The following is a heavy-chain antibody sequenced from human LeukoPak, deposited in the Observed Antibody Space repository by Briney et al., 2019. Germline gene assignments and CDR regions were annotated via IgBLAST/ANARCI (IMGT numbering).Heavy chain of an antibody. CDR2: ISGSGGST. D-gene: IGHD3-10*01. Sequence: PGGSLRLSCAASGFTFSIYAMSWVRQAPGEGLEWVSAISGSGGSTYSADSVKGRFTISRDNSKNPLYLQMNSLRAEGTAVYYCAKDPGYYYGSGSQFDYWGQGTLVTVSS. CDR3: AKDPGYYYGSGSQFDY. J-gene: IGHJ4*02. CDR1: GFTFSIYA. V-gene: IGHV3-23*01.